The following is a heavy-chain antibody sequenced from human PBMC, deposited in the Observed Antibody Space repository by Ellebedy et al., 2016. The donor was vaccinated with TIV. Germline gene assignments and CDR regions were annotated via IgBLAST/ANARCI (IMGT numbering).Heavy chain of an antibody. Sequence: GESLKISXAASGFTFSYYYMSWIRQAPGKGLEWVSYISSSGSTIYYADSVKGRFTISRDNAKNSLYLQMNSLRAEDTAVYYCARTIYYDTSGYYYWGQGTLVTVSS. CDR1: GFTFSYYY. J-gene: IGHJ4*02. CDR3: ARTIYYDTSGYYY. CDR2: ISSSGSTI. D-gene: IGHD3-22*01. V-gene: IGHV3-11*01.